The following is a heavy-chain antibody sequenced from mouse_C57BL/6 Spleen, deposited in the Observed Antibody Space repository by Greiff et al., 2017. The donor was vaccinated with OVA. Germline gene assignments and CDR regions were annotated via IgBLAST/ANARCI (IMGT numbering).Heavy chain of an antibody. V-gene: IGHV1-69*01. CDR1: GYTFTSYW. Sequence: QVQLQQPGAELVMPGASVKLSCKASGYTFTSYWMNWVKQRPGQGLEWIGEIDPSDSYTNYNQKFKGKSTLTVDKSSSTAYMQLSSLTAEDSAVYYCARSNWYDYWGQGTTLTVSS. D-gene: IGHD4-1*01. CDR2: IDPSDSYT. CDR3: ARSNWYDY. J-gene: IGHJ2*01.